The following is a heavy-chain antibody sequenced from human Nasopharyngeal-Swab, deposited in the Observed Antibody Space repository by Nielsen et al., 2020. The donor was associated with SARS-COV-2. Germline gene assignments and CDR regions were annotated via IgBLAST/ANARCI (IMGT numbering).Heavy chain of an antibody. CDR1: GASVSRSSAA. D-gene: IGHD4-17*01. V-gene: IGHV6-1*01. J-gene: IGHJ6*03. Sequence: SETLSLTFALSGASVSRSSAAWNWIRQSPSSGLEWLGRTYYRSKWYNDYAVSVKSRITINPDTSKNQFSLHLNSVTPEDTAVYYCARARGAYGDYYYYYYTDVWGKGTTVTVSS. CDR3: ARARGAYGDYYYYYYTDV. CDR2: TYYRSKWYN.